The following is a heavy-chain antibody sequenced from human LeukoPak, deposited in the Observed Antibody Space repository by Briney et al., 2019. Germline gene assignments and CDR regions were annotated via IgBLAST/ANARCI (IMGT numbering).Heavy chain of an antibody. CDR1: GYSFTSYW. V-gene: IGHV5-51*01. CDR3: ARLDSAGYSSGWYGMDV. J-gene: IGHJ6*02. D-gene: IGHD6-19*01. CDR2: IYPGDSDA. Sequence: GESLQISCKGSGYSFTSYWIGWVRQMPGKGLGWMGIIYPGDSDARYSPSFQGQVTISADKSISTAYLQWSSLKASDTAMYYCARLDSAGYSSGWYGMDVWGQGTTVTVSS.